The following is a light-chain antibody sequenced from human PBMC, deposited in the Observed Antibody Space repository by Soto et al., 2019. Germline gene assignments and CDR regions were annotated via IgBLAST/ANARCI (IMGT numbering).Light chain of an antibody. J-gene: IGKJ5*01. V-gene: IGKV1-5*01. CDR3: QQYNSYSPLT. CDR1: QSISSW. Sequence: DIQVTQSPSTLSASVGDRVTFTCRASQSISSWLAWYQQKPGRAPKLLIYDASTLESGVPSRFSGSGSGTEFTLTISSLQPDDFATYYCQQYNSYSPLTFGQGTRLEIK. CDR2: DAS.